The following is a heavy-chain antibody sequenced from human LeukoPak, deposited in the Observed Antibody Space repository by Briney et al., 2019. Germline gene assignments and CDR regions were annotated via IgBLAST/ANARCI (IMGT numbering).Heavy chain of an antibody. J-gene: IGHJ3*02. CDR1: GFTFSSYN. CDR3: ARDQTGTTDAAACDI. Sequence: PGGSLRLSCAASGFTFSSYNMNWVRQAPGKGLEWVSSISSSSNYIYYADSVKGRFTISRDNAKNSLYLQMNSLRAEDTAVYYCARDQTGTTDAAACDIWGGGTMVTVSS. D-gene: IGHD1-1*01. V-gene: IGHV3-21*01. CDR2: ISSSSNYI.